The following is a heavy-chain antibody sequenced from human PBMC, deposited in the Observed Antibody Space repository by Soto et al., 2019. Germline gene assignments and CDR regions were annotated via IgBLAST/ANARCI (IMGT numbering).Heavy chain of an antibody. Sequence: QITLKESGPPLVKPTQTLTLPCTFSGFSLSTTGVGGGWIRQPPGKALEWLALIYWDDDKGYNPSLQSRLTTTQDTSKNQVVLTVTHMDPVDTDTYYCAHSRNIGATFRPRTHYAFDILGQGTRVTVAA. CDR2: IYWDDDK. J-gene: IGHJ3*02. V-gene: IGHV2-5*02. D-gene: IGHD5-12*01. CDR1: GFSLSTTGVG. CDR3: AHSRNIGATFRPRTHYAFDI.